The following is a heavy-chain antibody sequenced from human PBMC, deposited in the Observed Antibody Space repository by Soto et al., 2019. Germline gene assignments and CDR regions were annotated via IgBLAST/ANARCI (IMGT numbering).Heavy chain of an antibody. CDR2: ISYDGSNK. Sequence: QVQLVESGGGVVQPGRSLRLSCAASGFTFSSYGMHWVRQAPGKGLEWVAVISYDGSNKYYADSVKGRFIISRDNSKNTLYLQMNSLRAEDTAVYYCAKVWGSGSYYDVDVHFDYWGQGTLVTVSS. J-gene: IGHJ4*02. V-gene: IGHV3-30*18. D-gene: IGHD1-26*01. CDR3: AKVWGSGSYYDVDVHFDY. CDR1: GFTFSSYG.